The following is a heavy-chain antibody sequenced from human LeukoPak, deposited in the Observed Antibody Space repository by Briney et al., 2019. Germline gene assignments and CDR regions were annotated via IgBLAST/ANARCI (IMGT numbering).Heavy chain of an antibody. V-gene: IGHV4-34*01. CDR2: INHSGST. CDR3: ARRDYDFWSGPYGYMDV. D-gene: IGHD3-3*01. J-gene: IGHJ6*03. CDR1: GGSFSGSY. Sequence: PSETLSLTCGVDGGSFSGSYWTWIRQPPGKGLEWIGEINHSGSTNYNPSLKSRVTISVDTSKNQFSLKLSSVTAADTAVYYCARRDYDFWSGPYGYMDVWGKGTTVTVSS.